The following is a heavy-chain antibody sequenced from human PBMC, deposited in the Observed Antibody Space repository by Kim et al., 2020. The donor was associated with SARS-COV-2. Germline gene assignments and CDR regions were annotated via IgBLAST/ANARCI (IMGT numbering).Heavy chain of an antibody. V-gene: IGHV4-61*02. CDR2: IYTSGST. J-gene: IGHJ3*02. CDR3: ARDRGNHYDILEGDACDI. Sequence: SETLSLTCTVSGGSISSGSYYWSWIRQPAGKGLEWIGRIYTSGSTNYNPSLKSRFTLSVDTSKNQFSLKLSSVTAADTAVYYCARDRGNHYDILEGDACDIWGQGTMVTVSS. D-gene: IGHD3-9*01. CDR1: GGSISSGSYY.